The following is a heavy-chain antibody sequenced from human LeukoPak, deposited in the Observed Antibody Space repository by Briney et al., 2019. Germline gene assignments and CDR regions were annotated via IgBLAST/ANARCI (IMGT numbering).Heavy chain of an antibody. V-gene: IGHV1-2*02. CDR2: INPNSGGT. CDR3: ARNWGGPGYSSSWYLGY. J-gene: IGHJ4*02. CDR1: GYTFTGYY. Sequence: ASVKVSCKSSGYTFTGYYMPWVRQAPGQGLEWMGWINPNSGGTNYAQKFQGRVTMTRDTSISTAYMELSRLRSDDTAVYYCARNWGGPGYSSSWYLGYWGQGTLVTVSA. D-gene: IGHD6-13*01.